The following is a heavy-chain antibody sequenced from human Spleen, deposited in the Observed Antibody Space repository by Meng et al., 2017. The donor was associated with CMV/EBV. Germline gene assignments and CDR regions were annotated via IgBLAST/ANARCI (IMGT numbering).Heavy chain of an antibody. CDR1: GFLFSDYS. V-gene: IGHV3-48*04. Sequence: GESLKISCAASGFLFSDYSMNWVRQAPGKGLEWVSYISFSSTSIYYADSVKGRFTVSRDNAKNSLYLQMNSLRAEDTAVYYCARDLTDAHGMDVWGQGTTVTVSS. D-gene: IGHD2-2*01. CDR2: ISFSSTSI. CDR3: ARDLTDAHGMDV. J-gene: IGHJ6*02.